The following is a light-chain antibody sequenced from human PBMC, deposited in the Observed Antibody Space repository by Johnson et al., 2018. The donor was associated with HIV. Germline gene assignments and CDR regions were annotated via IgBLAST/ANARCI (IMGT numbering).Light chain of an antibody. V-gene: IGLV1-51*01. CDR1: GSNIGDNY. CDR3: GTWDTSLSAGHV. J-gene: IGLJ1*01. CDR2: DDI. Sequence: QSVLTQPPSLSAAPGQKVTISCSGIGSNIGDNYVSWYQHLPGTAPRLLIYDDIKRPSGIPDRFSGSKSGTSATLGITGLQTGDEADYYCGTWDTSLSAGHVFGTGTKVTVL.